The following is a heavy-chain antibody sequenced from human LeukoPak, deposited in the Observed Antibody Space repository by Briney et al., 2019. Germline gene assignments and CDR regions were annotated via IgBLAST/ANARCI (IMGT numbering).Heavy chain of an antibody. D-gene: IGHD6-13*01. CDR3: ARAAAGRLYYYYYMDV. Sequence: ASVKVSCKASGYTFTSYDINWVRRATGQGLEWMGWMNPNSGNTGYAQKFQGRVTMTRNTSISTAYMELSSLRSEDTAVYYCARAAAGRLYYYYYMDVWGKGTTVTVSS. J-gene: IGHJ6*03. CDR1: GYTFTSYD. V-gene: IGHV1-8*01. CDR2: MNPNSGNT.